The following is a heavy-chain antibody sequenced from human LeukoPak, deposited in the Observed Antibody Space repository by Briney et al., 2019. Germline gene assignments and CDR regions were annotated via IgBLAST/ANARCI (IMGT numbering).Heavy chain of an antibody. CDR3: ARFGGNWNYDY. CDR2: IYSGGST. D-gene: IGHD1-7*01. Sequence: GGSLRLSCAASGFTFSSSYMNWVRQAPGKGLEWVSVIYSGGSTYYSDSVKGRFTISRDNSKNTLYLQMNSLRAEDTAVYYCARFGGNWNYDYWGQGTLVTVSS. J-gene: IGHJ4*02. CDR1: GFTFSSSY. V-gene: IGHV3-66*02.